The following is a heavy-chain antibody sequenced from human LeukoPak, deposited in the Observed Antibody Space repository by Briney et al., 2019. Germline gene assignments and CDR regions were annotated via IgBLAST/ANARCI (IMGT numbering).Heavy chain of an antibody. CDR1: GFXFSSYW. J-gene: IGHJ4*02. CDR2: ISTDGSST. CDR3: ARSCGGGSCYFFDS. Sequence: GGSLRLSCAASGFXFSSYWIHWVRQAPGKGLVWVSGISTDGSSTIYADSVKGRFTISRDNAKNTLYLQMGSLRAEDTAVYYCARSCGGGSCYFFDSWGQGTLVTVSS. V-gene: IGHV3-74*01. D-gene: IGHD2-15*01.